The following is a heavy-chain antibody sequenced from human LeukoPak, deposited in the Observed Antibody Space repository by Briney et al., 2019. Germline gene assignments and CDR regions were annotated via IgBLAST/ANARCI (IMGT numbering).Heavy chain of an antibody. CDR1: GGSITSDSYY. V-gene: IGHV4-39*01. CDR3: ARLWSGYRPPDY. J-gene: IGHJ4*02. CDR2: IYYSGGT. D-gene: IGHD3-3*01. Sequence: SETLSLTCTVSGGSITSDSYYWGWIRQPPGKGLEWIGSIYYSGGTYYNPSLKSRVSISVDTSKNQISLKLSSVTVVDTAVYYCARLWSGYRPPDYWGQGTLVTVSS.